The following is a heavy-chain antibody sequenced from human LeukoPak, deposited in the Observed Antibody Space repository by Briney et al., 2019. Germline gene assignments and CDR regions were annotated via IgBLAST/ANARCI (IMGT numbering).Heavy chain of an antibody. V-gene: IGHV4-59*08. CDR3: GGHHPRKPVDF. CDR2: ISDIGSI. CDR1: GGSISSYY. Sequence: SETLSLTCTVSGGSISSYYWSWIRQPPGKGLEWIGYISDIGSINYNPSLKSRVTISLDTSKNQFSLKLSSVTAADTAVYYCGGHHPRKPVDFWGQGTLVTVSS. J-gene: IGHJ4*02.